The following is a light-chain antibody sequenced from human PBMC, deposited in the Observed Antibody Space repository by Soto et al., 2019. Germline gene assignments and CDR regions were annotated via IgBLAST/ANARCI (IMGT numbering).Light chain of an antibody. J-gene: IGKJ5*01. CDR1: QSVSSY. V-gene: IGKV3-11*01. CDR2: DAS. Sequence: ALTQSPATLSLSPGERATLTCKASQSVSSYLAWYQQKPGQAPRLLIYDASNRATGIPARFSGSGSGTDFTLTISSLEPEDFAVYYCQQRSNWLITFGQGTRLEIK. CDR3: QQRSNWLIT.